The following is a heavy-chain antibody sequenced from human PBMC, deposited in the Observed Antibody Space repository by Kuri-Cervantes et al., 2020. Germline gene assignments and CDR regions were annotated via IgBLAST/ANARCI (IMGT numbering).Heavy chain of an antibody. Sequence: GESLKISCAASGFTFSSYAMHWVRQAPGKGLEYVSAISSNGGSTYYANSVKGRFTISRDKSKNTLYLQMNSLRAEDTAVYYCARDGGWLQSQYYFDYWGQGTLVTVSS. D-gene: IGHD5-24*01. J-gene: IGHJ4*02. CDR2: ISSNGGST. V-gene: IGHV3-64*01. CDR1: GFTFSSYA. CDR3: ARDGGWLQSQYYFDY.